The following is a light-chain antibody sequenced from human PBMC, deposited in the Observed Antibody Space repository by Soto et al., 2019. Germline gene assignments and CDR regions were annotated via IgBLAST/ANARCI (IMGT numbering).Light chain of an antibody. CDR2: DAS. Sequence: PGERATLSCRASQSVSSSYLAWYQQKPGQAPRLLIYDASSRATGIPDRFSGSGSGTDFTLTIRRLEPEDFAVYYCQQYVRSPPSWTFGQGTKVEIK. J-gene: IGKJ1*01. CDR1: QSVSSSY. CDR3: QQYVRSPPSWT. V-gene: IGKV3-20*01.